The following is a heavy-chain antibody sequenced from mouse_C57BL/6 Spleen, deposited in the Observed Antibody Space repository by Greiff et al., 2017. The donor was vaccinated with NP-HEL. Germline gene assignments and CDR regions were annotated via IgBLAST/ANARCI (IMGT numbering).Heavy chain of an antibody. CDR3: ARTGILYYGSSWYFDV. D-gene: IGHD1-1*01. Sequence: QVQLQQSGPELVKPGASVKISCKASGYAFSSSWMNWVKQRPGTGLEWIGRIYPGDGDTNYNGKFKGKATLTAAKSSSTAYMQLSSLTSEDSAVYFCARTGILYYGSSWYFDVWGTGTTVTVSS. V-gene: IGHV1-82*01. J-gene: IGHJ1*03. CDR2: IYPGDGDT. CDR1: GYAFSSSW.